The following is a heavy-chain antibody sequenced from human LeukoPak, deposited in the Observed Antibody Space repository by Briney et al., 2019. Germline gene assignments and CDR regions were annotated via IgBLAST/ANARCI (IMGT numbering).Heavy chain of an antibody. D-gene: IGHD6-13*01. J-gene: IGHJ4*02. CDR2: IYYSGST. CDR1: GGSISSYY. V-gene: IGHV4-59*01. CDR3: ARNPSAWYSSSWYFDY. Sequence: SETLSLTCTVSGGSISSYYWSWIRQPPGKGLEWIGYIYYSGSTNYNPSLKSRVTISVDTSKDQFSLRLSSVTAADTAVYYCARNPSAWYSSSWYFDYWGQGTLVTVSS.